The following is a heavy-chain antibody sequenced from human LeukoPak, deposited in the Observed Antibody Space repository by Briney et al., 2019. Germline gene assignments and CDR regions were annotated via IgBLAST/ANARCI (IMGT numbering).Heavy chain of an antibody. CDR3: ASRGHVLGYFDY. J-gene: IGHJ4*02. V-gene: IGHV3-23*01. Sequence: GGSLRLSCAASGFTFSTYAMSWVRQAPGKGLEWVSTITSGDNTYYADSVKGRFTISRDNSKNTLYLQMNSLRAKDTAVYHCASRGHVLGYFDYWGQGTLVTASS. CDR2: ITSGDNT. D-gene: IGHD2-8*02. CDR1: GFTFSTYA.